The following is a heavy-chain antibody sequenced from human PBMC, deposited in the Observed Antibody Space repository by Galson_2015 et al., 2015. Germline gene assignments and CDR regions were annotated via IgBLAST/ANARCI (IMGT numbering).Heavy chain of an antibody. J-gene: IGHJ4*02. Sequence: SLRLSCAASGFTFSSYAMHWVRQAPGKGLEWVAVISYDGSNKYYADSVKGRFTISRDNSKNTLYLQMNSLRAEDTAVYYCASGLGPHGSGSLDYWGQGTLVTVSS. CDR2: ISYDGSNK. CDR3: ASGLGPHGSGSLDY. CDR1: GFTFSSYA. V-gene: IGHV3-30-3*01. D-gene: IGHD3-10*01.